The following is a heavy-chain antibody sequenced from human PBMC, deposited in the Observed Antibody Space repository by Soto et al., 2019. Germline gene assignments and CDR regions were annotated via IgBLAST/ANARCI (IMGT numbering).Heavy chain of an antibody. D-gene: IGHD3-3*01. CDR3: ARETAYDFWSGYNDRFDY. CDR2: ISSSSSTI. V-gene: IGHV3-48*02. Sequence: GESLKISCAASGFTFSSYSMNWVRQAPGKGLEWVSYISSSSSTIYYADSVKGRFTISRDNAKNSLYLQMNSLRDEDTAVYYCARETAYDFWSGYNDRFDYWGQGTLVTVSS. CDR1: GFTFSSYS. J-gene: IGHJ4*02.